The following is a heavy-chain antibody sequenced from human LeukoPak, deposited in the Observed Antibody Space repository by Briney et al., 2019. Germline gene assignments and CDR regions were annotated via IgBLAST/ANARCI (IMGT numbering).Heavy chain of an antibody. CDR3: AKSRDGYNPDY. V-gene: IGHV3-23*01. Sequence: PGGSLRLSCAASGFTFSTYGMNWVRQAPGKGLEWVSSISDTGGNTYYADSVKGRFTISRDNSKNTLYLQMNSLRAEDTAVYYCAKSRDGYNPDYWGQGTLVTVSS. CDR1: GFTFSTYG. D-gene: IGHD5-24*01. CDR2: ISDTGGNT. J-gene: IGHJ4*02.